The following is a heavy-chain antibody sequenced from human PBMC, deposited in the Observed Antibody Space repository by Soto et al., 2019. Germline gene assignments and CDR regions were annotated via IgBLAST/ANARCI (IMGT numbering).Heavy chain of an antibody. CDR3: ARSPPVQIAVAATQRANNWFDP. D-gene: IGHD6-19*01. Sequence: SETLSLTCAVYGGSFSGYYWSWIRQPPGKGLEWIGEINHSGSTNYNPSLKSRVTISVDTCENQFSLKLSSVTAADTAVYYCARSPPVQIAVAATQRANNWFDPWGQGTLVTVSS. CDR1: GGSFSGYY. CDR2: INHSGST. J-gene: IGHJ5*02. V-gene: IGHV4-34*01.